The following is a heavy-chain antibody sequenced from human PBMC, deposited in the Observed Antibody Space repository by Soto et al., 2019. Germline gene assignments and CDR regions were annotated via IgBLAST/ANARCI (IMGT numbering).Heavy chain of an antibody. CDR3: SRPGYSNYDSGY. D-gene: IGHD5-12*01. CDR1: GVTLSVSV. Sequence: PKSSLKLYSAASGVTLSVSVIYWVRQPSGKGLEWVGRIRSRSNGYATAYAASVRGRFTISRDDSKNTAYLQMNSLKTEDTAVYYCSRPGYSNYDSGYWGQGTLVPVSS. V-gene: IGHV3-73*01. CDR2: IRSRSNGYAT. J-gene: IGHJ4*02.